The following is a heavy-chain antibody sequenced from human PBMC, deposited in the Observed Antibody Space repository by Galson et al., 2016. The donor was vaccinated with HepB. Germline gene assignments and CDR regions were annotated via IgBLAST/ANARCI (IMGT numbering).Heavy chain of an antibody. CDR2: ISSTSSHA. J-gene: IGHJ4*02. CDR3: AGAPYSGSYFDF. Sequence: SLRLSCAVSGFNFSAHYMSWVRQAPGKGLEWVSYISSTSSHANYADSVKGRFTISRDNAKKSLYLQMTRLTAEDTAVYFCAGAPYSGSYFDFWGQGTLVTASS. D-gene: IGHD1-26*01. CDR1: GFNFSAHY. V-gene: IGHV3-11*06.